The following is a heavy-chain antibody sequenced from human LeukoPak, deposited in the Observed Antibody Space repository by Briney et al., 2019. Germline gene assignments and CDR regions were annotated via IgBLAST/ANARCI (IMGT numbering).Heavy chain of an antibody. V-gene: IGHV1-18*04. Sequence: GASVKVSCKASGYTFTSYYMHWVRQAPGQGLEWMGWISAYNGNTNYAQKLQGRVTMTTDTSTSTAYMELRSLRSDDTAVYYCARVAAYYDSSGYAFDIWGQGTMVTVSS. CDR3: ARVAAYYDSSGYAFDI. J-gene: IGHJ3*02. D-gene: IGHD3-22*01. CDR1: GYTFTSYY. CDR2: ISAYNGNT.